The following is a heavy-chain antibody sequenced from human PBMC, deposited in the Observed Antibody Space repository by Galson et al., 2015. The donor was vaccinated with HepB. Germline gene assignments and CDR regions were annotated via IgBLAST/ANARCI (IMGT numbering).Heavy chain of an antibody. V-gene: IGHV3-73*01. CDR3: LRLGDLSGYSSS. CDR1: GFTFSGSA. J-gene: IGHJ4*02. D-gene: IGHD6-13*01. Sequence: SLRLSCAASGFTFSGSAIHWVRQASGKGPEWVRRIRSKASDYATAYAASLNGRFTISRVVSKNTAYLHMNSLKTEDTAVYYCLRLGDLSGYSSSWGQGTLVTVSS. CDR2: IRSKASDYAT.